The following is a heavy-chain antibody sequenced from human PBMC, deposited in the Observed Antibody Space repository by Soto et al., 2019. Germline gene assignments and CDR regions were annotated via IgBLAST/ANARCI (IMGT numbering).Heavy chain of an antibody. J-gene: IGHJ6*02. CDR3: PRAVAARRGAPFAMDV. V-gene: IGHV1-18*01. CDR2: ISTYNGHT. D-gene: IGHD6-6*01. Sequence: QGQLVQCGGEVKKPGASVNVSCKASGYTFTNYGINLVLQAPGQALEWMGWISTYNGHTNSSQKLQDRVTMTRAISTSTDYMEHSSLSSDDTAVYCCPRAVAARRGAPFAMDVWGQATTVTVSS. CDR1: GYTFTNYG.